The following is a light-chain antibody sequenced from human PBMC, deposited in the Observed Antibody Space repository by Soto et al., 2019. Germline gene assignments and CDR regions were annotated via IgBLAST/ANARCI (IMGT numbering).Light chain of an antibody. CDR1: QSVSSSY. V-gene: IGKV3-20*01. CDR3: QQYGSSPRT. CDR2: GAS. J-gene: IGKJ1*01. Sequence: PGTLSLSPGERATLSCRASQSVSSSYLAWYQQKPGQAPRLLIYGASSRATGIPDRFSGSGSGTDFTLTISRLEPEDFAVYYCQQYGSSPRTFGQGTKVAIK.